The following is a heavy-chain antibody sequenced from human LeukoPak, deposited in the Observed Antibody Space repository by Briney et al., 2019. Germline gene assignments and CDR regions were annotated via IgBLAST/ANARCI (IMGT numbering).Heavy chain of an antibody. Sequence: PGGSLRLSCAASGFTFSSYSMNWVRQPPGKGLEWIGEINHSGSTNYNPSLKSRVTISVDTSKNQFSLKLSSVTAADTAVYYCARLPGVSSSGDYWGQGTLVTVSS. CDR2: INHSGST. J-gene: IGHJ4*02. CDR3: ARLPGVSSSGDY. D-gene: IGHD6-6*01. V-gene: IGHV4-34*01. CDR1: GFTFSSYS.